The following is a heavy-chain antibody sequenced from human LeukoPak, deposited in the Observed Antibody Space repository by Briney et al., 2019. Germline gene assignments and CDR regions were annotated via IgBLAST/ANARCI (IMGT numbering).Heavy chain of an antibody. D-gene: IGHD2-2*02. V-gene: IGHV3-23*01. Sequence: GGSLRLSCAASGFTFSTYAMAWVRQAPGKGLEWVSGIRGSGRSTYYADSVKGRFTISRDNSKNTLYLQMNSLRAEDTAVYYCAKDKYGRRQLGYCSSTSCHTVLNYFDYWGQGTLVTVSS. CDR3: AKDKYGRRQLGYCSSTSCHTVLNYFDY. J-gene: IGHJ4*02. CDR1: GFTFSTYA. CDR2: IRGSGRST.